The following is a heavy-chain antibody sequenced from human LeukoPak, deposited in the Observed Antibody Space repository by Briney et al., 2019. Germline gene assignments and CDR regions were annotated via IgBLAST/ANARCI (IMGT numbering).Heavy chain of an antibody. CDR2: INTNTGNP. V-gene: IGHV7-4-1*02. CDR3: ARVHYDILTGYFSLDY. CDR1: GYTFNTYG. J-gene: IGHJ4*02. Sequence: ASVKVSCKASGYTFNTYGMNWVRQAPGQGLEWTGWINTNTGNPTYAQGFTGRFVFSLDTSVSTAYLQISSLKAEDTAVYYCARVHYDILTGYFSLDYWGQGTLVTVSS. D-gene: IGHD3-9*01.